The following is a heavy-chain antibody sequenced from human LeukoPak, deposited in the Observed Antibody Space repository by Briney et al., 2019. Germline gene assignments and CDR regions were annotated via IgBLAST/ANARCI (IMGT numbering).Heavy chain of an antibody. Sequence: ASVKVSCKASGYTFTSYGISWVRQAPGQGLEWMGWISAYNGNTNYAQKLQGRVTMTTDTSTSTAYMELRSLRSDDTAVYYCARLELDDYGDYYWYFDLRGRGTLVTVSS. CDR1: GYTFTSYG. CDR3: ARLELDDYGDYYWYFDL. J-gene: IGHJ2*01. CDR2: ISAYNGNT. V-gene: IGHV1-18*01. D-gene: IGHD4-17*01.